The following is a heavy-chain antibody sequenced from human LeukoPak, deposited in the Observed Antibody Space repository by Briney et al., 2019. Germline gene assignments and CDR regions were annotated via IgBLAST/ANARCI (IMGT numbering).Heavy chain of an antibody. CDR2: IYYSGGT. Sequence: PSETLSLTCSVSGGSITSYYWNWIRQPPGKGLEWIGSIYYSGGTNYNPSLQGRVSISVDTSKIQFSLKLSSVTAADTAVYYCARWQYTISSGWFDPWGQGTLVTVSS. D-gene: IGHD6-6*01. J-gene: IGHJ5*02. V-gene: IGHV4-59*08. CDR1: GGSITSYY. CDR3: ARWQYTISSGWFDP.